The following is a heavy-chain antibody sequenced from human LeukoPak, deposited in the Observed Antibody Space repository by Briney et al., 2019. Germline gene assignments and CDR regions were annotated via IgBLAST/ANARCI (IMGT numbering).Heavy chain of an antibody. J-gene: IGHJ6*02. CDR3: ARQPPQYYGMDV. CDR2: IYTSGST. Sequence: SSETVSLTCTASGGSFSNYYWSWIRQPAGKGLEWIGRIYTSGSTNYNPSVKSRVTMSVDTSNNQFSLKLTSVTAADTAGYYCARQPPQYYGMDVWGQGTTVTVSS. CDR1: GGSFSNYY. D-gene: IGHD1-14*01. V-gene: IGHV4-4*07.